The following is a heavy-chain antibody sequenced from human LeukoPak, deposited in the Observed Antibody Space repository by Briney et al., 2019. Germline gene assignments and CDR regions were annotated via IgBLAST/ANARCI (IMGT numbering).Heavy chain of an antibody. Sequence: PSETLSLTCAVYGGSFSGYYWSWIRQPPGKGLEWIGEINHSGSTNYNPSLKSRVTISVDTSKNQLSLKLSSVTAADTAVYYCARGNGLTDGERYYFDYWGQGTLVTVSS. CDR2: INHSGST. D-gene: IGHD1-14*01. J-gene: IGHJ4*02. CDR1: GGSFSGYY. V-gene: IGHV4-34*01. CDR3: ARGNGLTDGERYYFDY.